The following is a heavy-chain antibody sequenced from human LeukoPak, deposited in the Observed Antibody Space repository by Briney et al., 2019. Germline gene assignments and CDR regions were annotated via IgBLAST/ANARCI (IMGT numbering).Heavy chain of an antibody. CDR2: IGYEGVHK. Sequence: GGSLRLSCAASGFTFNNFSMHWVRQAPRKGLGWVSFIGYEGVHKYYADSVKGRFTISKDNSKATLYLQMNSLRPEDTAVYYCAKDLHGGYSSDYWGQGTLVTVFS. CDR3: AKDLHGGYSSDY. CDR1: GFTFNNFS. D-gene: IGHD4-23*01. J-gene: IGHJ4*02. V-gene: IGHV3-30*02.